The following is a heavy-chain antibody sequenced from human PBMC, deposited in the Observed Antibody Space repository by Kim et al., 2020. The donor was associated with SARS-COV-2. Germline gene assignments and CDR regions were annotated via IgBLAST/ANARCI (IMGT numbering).Heavy chain of an antibody. CDR3: ARCPVDRVATDN. V-gene: IGHV1-8*01. CDR2: MNPNSGNT. J-gene: IGHJ4*02. D-gene: IGHD5-12*01. CDR1: GYTITSYD. Sequence: ASVKVSCKASGYTITSYDINWVRQATGRGLEWMGWMNPNSGNTGYAQKFQGRVTRTRNTSISTAYMELGSLRSEDPAGYYCARCPVDRVATDNWGQGTLVTVSS.